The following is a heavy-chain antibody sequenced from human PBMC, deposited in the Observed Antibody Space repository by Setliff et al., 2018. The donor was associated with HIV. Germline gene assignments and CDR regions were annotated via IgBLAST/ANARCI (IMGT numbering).Heavy chain of an antibody. D-gene: IGHD2-8*01. CDR3: ASGSGYCTKGDCYIGVHRTPDKYYFDS. J-gene: IGHJ4*02. CDR2: ISTYSDET. Sequence: ASVKVSCKPSGYTFTTYGLSWVRQAPGQGLEWMGWISTYSDETSYSQSFQGRVTMTTDTSTNTAYLELTSLRSDDTAVYYCASGSGYCTKGDCYIGVHRTPDKYYFDSWGQGTLVTAPQ. CDR1: GYTFTTYG. V-gene: IGHV1-18*01.